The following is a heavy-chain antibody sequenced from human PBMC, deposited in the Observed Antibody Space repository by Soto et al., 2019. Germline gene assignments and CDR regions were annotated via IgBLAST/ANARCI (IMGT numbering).Heavy chain of an antibody. D-gene: IGHD4-17*01. V-gene: IGHV1-69*12. CDR1: GGTFSSYA. J-gene: IGHJ4*02. CDR3: ASGGSRDYGDPYYFDY. CDR2: IIPIFGTA. Sequence: QVQLVQSGAEVKKPGSSVKVSCKASGGTFSSYAISWVRQAPGQGLEWMGGIIPIFGTANYAQKFQGRVTITADESTSTAYMELSSLRSEATAVYYCASGGSRDYGDPYYFDYWGQGTLVTVSS.